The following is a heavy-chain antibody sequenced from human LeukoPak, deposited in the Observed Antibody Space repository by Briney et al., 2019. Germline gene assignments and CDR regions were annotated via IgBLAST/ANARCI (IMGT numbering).Heavy chain of an antibody. CDR1: GGTLSSYA. Sequence: SVKVSCKASGGTLSSYAISWVRQAPGQGLEWMGGIIPIFGTANYAQKFQGRVTITADESTSTAYMELSSLRSEDTAVYYCARDHNNWFDPWGQGTLVTVSS. V-gene: IGHV1-69*13. J-gene: IGHJ5*02. CDR2: IIPIFGTA. CDR3: ARDHNNWFDP.